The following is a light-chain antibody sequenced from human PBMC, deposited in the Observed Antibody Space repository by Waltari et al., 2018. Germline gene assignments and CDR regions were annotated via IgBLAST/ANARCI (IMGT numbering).Light chain of an antibody. Sequence: QTVVTQEPSLSVSPGGTVTLTCGLSSGSVSTSYYANWYQQTPGQAPRTLISNTTTRSSGVPDRFSGSILGNKAALTIAGAQADDECDYYCALFMSSCIWVFGGGTKLTVL. CDR1: SGSVSTSYY. J-gene: IGLJ3*02. CDR3: ALFMSSCIWV. CDR2: NTT. V-gene: IGLV8-61*01.